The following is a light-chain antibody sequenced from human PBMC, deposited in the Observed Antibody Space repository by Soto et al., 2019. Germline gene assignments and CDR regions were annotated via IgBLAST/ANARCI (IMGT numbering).Light chain of an antibody. CDR2: GAS. Sequence: EIVLTQSPGTLSLSPVERATLSCMASQSVSSSYLAWYQQKPGQAPRLLIYGASSRATGIPDRFSGSGSGTDFTLTISSLQPEDVAVYYCQQYGSSPPWTFGQGTKVDIK. CDR3: QQYGSSPPWT. J-gene: IGKJ1*01. CDR1: QSVSSSY. V-gene: IGKV3-20*01.